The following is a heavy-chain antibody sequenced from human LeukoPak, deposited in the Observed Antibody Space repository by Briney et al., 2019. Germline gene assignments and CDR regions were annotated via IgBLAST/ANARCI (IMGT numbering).Heavy chain of an antibody. J-gene: IGHJ4*02. Sequence: PGRSLRLSCAASGFTFSSYGMHWVRQAPGKGLEWVAVISYDGSNKYYADSVKGRFTISRDNSENTLYLQMNSLRAEDTAVYYCASDSSFGDYWGQGTLVTVSS. CDR1: GFTFSSYG. CDR2: ISYDGSNK. CDR3: ASDSSFGDY. D-gene: IGHD6-6*01. V-gene: IGHV3-30*03.